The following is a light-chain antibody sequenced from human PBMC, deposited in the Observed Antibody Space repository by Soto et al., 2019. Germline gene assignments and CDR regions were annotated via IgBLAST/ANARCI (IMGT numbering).Light chain of an antibody. J-gene: IGKJ5*01. Sequence: EIVLTQSPATLSLSPGERATLSCRASQSISSYLAWFQQKPGQAPRLLIYDASHRATGVPARFIGSGSGTDFTLTISSLEPEDFAVYFCQQRSNWPITFGQGTRLEIK. CDR2: DAS. V-gene: IGKV3-11*01. CDR3: QQRSNWPIT. CDR1: QSISSY.